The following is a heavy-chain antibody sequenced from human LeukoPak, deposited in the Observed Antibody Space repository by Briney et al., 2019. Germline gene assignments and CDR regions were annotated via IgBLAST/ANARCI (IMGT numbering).Heavy chain of an antibody. V-gene: IGHV3-23*01. CDR1: GFTFSSYA. CDR2: IIGSGDST. CDR3: AKSPSPYSPYYFDY. D-gene: IGHD4-11*01. J-gene: IGHJ4*02. Sequence: GSLRLSCAASGFTFSSYAMSWVRQAPGKGLEWVSAIIGSGDSTYYADSVKGRFTISRDNSKNTLNLQMNSLRAEDTAVYYCAKSPSPYSPYYFDYWGQGTLVTVSS.